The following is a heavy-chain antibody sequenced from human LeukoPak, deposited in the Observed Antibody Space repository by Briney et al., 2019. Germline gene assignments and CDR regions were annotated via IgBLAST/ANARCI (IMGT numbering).Heavy chain of an antibody. CDR2: IYYSGST. Sequence: SETLSLTCTVSGGSISSSSYYWGWIRQPPGKGLEWIGSIYYSGSTYYNPSLKSRVTISVDTSKNQFSLKLSSVTAADTAVYYCARDIGYGDYAWAFDIWGQGTMVTVSS. V-gene: IGHV4-39*07. J-gene: IGHJ3*02. CDR1: GGSISSSSYY. CDR3: ARDIGYGDYAWAFDI. D-gene: IGHD4-17*01.